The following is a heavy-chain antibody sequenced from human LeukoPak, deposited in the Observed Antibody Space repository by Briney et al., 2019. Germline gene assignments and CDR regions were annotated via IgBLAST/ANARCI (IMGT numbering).Heavy chain of an antibody. CDR2: ISSSGDT. Sequence: PGGSLRLSCAASGFRFSSYAMSWVRQAPGKGLEWVSAISSSGDTYYAGSVKGRFTISRDNSKNTLYLQMNSLRAEDTAVYYCAKDTRDSYDFWSGYYTDHFDYWGQGTLVTVSS. J-gene: IGHJ4*02. D-gene: IGHD3-3*01. CDR3: AKDTRDSYDFWSGYYTDHFDY. CDR1: GFRFSSYA. V-gene: IGHV3-23*01.